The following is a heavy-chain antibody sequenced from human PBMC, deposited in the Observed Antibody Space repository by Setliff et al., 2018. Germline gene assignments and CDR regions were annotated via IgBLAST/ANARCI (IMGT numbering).Heavy chain of an antibody. D-gene: IGHD6-13*01. Sequence: PSETLSLTCTVSGGSIGSHSWGWIRQPPGKGLEWIGNIFYSGSTNYNPSLKSRVTISVDTSKNQFSLKLSSVTAADTAVYYCARGGIAAAGIKYWGQGTLVTVSS. CDR2: IFYSGST. V-gene: IGHV4-59*11. J-gene: IGHJ4*02. CDR3: ARGGIAAAGIKY. CDR1: GGSIGSHS.